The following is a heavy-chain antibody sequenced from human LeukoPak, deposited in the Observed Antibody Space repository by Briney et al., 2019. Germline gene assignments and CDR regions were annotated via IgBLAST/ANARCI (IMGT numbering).Heavy chain of an antibody. CDR2: IYHSGST. CDR3: ARHCGGDCYGAFDI. CDR1: GGSISSGGYS. D-gene: IGHD2-21*02. V-gene: IGHV4-30-2*01. Sequence: SETLSLTCAVSGGSISSGGYSWSWIRQPPGKGLEWIGYIYHSGSTYYNPSHKSRVTISVDRSKNQFSLKLSSVTAADTAVYYCARHCGGDCYGAFDIWGQGTMVTVSS. J-gene: IGHJ3*02.